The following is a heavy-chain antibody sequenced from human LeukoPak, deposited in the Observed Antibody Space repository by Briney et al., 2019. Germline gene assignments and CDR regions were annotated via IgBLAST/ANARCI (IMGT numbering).Heavy chain of an antibody. D-gene: IGHD2-15*01. V-gene: IGHV4-38-2*02. CDR3: ASLGYCSGGSCQPAYYYYYMDV. Sequence: SETLSLTCIVSGYSIISDYFWGWVRQPPGKGPEWIGSIFHSGDVYYNPSLTSRVTLSVDPSNNRFSLKLSSVTAADTAVYYCASLGYCSGGSCQPAYYYYYMDVWGKGTTVTVSS. J-gene: IGHJ6*03. CDR2: IFHSGDV. CDR1: GYSIISDYF.